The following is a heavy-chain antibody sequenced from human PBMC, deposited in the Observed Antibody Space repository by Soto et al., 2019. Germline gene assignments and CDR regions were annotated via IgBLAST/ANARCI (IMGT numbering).Heavy chain of an antibody. D-gene: IGHD5-12*01. V-gene: IGHV1-2*04. CDR2: INPNSGGT. CDR3: ARAVATKVGYYYYGMDV. Sequence: GASVKVSCKASGYTFTGYYMHCVRQAPGQGLEWMGWINPNSGGTNYAQKFQGWVTMTRDTSISTAYMELSRLRSDDTAVYYCARAVATKVGYYYYGMDVWGQGTTVTVS. CDR1: GYTFTGYY. J-gene: IGHJ6*02.